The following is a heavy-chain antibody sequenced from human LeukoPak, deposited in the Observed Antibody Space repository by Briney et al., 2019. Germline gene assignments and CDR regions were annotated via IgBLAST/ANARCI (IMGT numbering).Heavy chain of an antibody. CDR3: ARHVGGTYLPFYYFDY. J-gene: IGHJ4*02. V-gene: IGHV4-39*01. D-gene: IGHD1-26*01. Sequence: PSGTLSLTCTVSGGSISISNYYWGWIRQPPWKGLEWIGTIYYVGSTYYNPSLTSRVTISVDTSKNQFSLRLSSVTAADTAVYYCARHVGGTYLPFYYFDYWGQGSLVTVSS. CDR1: GGSISISNYY. CDR2: IYYVGST.